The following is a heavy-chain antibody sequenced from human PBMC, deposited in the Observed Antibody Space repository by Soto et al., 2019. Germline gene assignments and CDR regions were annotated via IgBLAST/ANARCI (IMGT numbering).Heavy chain of an antibody. CDR2: VSGSGTYK. J-gene: IGHJ4*02. CDR3: ARDSLSTTRDFEV. CDR1: GFIFSSYA. Sequence: GGSLRLSCAASGFIFSSYALSWVRQAPGTGLEWVSAVSGSGTYKYYADSVKGRFTISRDNSKNMVYLQMNSLRAEDKALYYCARDSLSTTRDFEVWGRGTLVTVS. D-gene: IGHD1-1*01. V-gene: IGHV3-23*01.